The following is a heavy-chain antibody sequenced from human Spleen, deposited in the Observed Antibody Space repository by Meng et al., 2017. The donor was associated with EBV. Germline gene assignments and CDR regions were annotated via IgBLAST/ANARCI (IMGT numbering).Heavy chain of an antibody. V-gene: IGHV1-69*01. CDR2: LIPMSDAP. D-gene: IGHD2-21*02. J-gene: IGHJ5*02. Sequence: QVQLVQSGAEVKKPGSSVMVSCKTSGGTFRSDAISWVRQAPGQGLEWMGGLIPMSDAPHYAQKFQGRVTITADESTSTHYMDLSGLRSEDTAVYYCGLNPGGDCCNWLDPWGQGTLVTVSS. CDR3: GLNPGGDCCNWLDP. CDR1: GGTFRSDA.